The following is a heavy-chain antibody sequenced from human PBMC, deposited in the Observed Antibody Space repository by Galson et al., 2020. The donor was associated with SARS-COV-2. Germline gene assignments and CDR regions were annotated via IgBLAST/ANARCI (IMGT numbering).Heavy chain of an antibody. D-gene: IGHD1-1*01. V-gene: IGHV3-13*01. Sequence: GESLKISCAASGFTFRSYDMHWVRQVTGKGLEWVSTIDSAGYTYYSGSVTGRFTISRENPKNSLYLQMNSLRAGDTAVYYCARGSGPPYYYYFMDVWGKGTTVTVSS. CDR2: IDSAGYT. CDR1: GFTFRSYD. CDR3: ARGSGPPYYYYFMDV. J-gene: IGHJ6*03.